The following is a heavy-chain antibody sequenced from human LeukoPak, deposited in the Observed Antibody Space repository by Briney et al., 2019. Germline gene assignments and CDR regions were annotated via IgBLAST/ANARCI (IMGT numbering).Heavy chain of an antibody. J-gene: IGHJ2*01. CDR1: GFSFSNYG. CDR2: LSFDESQE. V-gene: IGHV3-33*01. CDR3: TRGEEGWYFDV. Sequence: GGSLRLSCVASGFSFSNYGMHWVRQAQGRGLEWLGVLSFDESQEYYAESGKGRFTISRDNSRKTVYLQMNSLRGDDTGVYYCTRGEEGWYFDVWGRGTMVTVSS.